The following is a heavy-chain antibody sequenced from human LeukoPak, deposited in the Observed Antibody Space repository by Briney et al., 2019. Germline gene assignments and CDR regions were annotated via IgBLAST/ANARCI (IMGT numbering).Heavy chain of an antibody. J-gene: IGHJ6*03. Sequence: GESLKISCKGSGYSFTSYWIGWVRQMPGKGLEWMGIIYPGDSDTRYSPSFQGQVTISADKSISTAYLQWSSLKASDTAMYYCARTSNIAAYYMDVWGKGTTVTVSS. CDR1: GYSFTSYW. V-gene: IGHV5-51*01. CDR3: ARTSNIAAYYMDV. D-gene: IGHD6-6*01. CDR2: IYPGDSDT.